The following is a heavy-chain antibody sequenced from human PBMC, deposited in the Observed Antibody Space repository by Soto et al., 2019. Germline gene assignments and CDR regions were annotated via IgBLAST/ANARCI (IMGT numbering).Heavy chain of an antibody. CDR3: ARCSGGSCYSTYYYYGMDV. CDR2: IIPIFGTA. D-gene: IGHD2-15*01. CDR1: GGTFSSYA. V-gene: IGHV1-69*01. J-gene: IGHJ6*02. Sequence: QVQLVQSGAEVKKPGSSVKVSCKASGGTFSSYAISWVRQAPGQGLEWMGGIIPIFGTANYAQKFQGRVTITADESTSTAYMEVSSLRSEDTAVYYCARCSGGSCYSTYYYYGMDVWGQGTTVTVSS.